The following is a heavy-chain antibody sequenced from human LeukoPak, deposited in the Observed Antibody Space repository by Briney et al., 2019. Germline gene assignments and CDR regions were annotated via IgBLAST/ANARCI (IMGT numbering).Heavy chain of an antibody. V-gene: IGHV3-30*03. D-gene: IGHD2-2*01. CDR2: TSFDGSDK. CDR1: GFTFSSYG. Sequence: GGSLRLSCAASGFTFSSYGMHWVRQAPGKGLEWVAMTSFDGSDKNYADSVKGRFTISRDNSKNRLCLKMNSLRAEDTAVYSCATASREYCSSTSCYPLFDYWGQGTLVTVSS. J-gene: IGHJ4*02. CDR3: ATASREYCSSTSCYPLFDY.